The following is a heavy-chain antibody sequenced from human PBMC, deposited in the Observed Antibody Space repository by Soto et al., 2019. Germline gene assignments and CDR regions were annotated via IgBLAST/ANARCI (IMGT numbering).Heavy chain of an antibody. V-gene: IGHV3-23*01. CDR3: AKGQSGGSGSLDY. CDR1: GFNFSIYA. J-gene: IGHJ4*01. Sequence: EVQLLESGGGLVHPGGSLRLSCAASGFNFSIYAMSWVRQAPGKGLEWVSGITGSGGRTYYADSVKCRFTISRDNSKNTLYLQMNSLKAEDTTVDYCAKGQSGGSGSLDYFGNGTLVTVSS. CDR2: ITGSGGRT. D-gene: IGHD3-10*01.